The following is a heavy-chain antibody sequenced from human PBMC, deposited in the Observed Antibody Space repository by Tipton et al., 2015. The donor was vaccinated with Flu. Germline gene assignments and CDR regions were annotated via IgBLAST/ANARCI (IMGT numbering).Heavy chain of an antibody. CDR3: ARRDYSNYVSDPKNWFDP. CDR2: VSGGGAVR. D-gene: IGHD4-11*01. J-gene: IGHJ5*02. Sequence: SLRLSCAASGFTFSRYEMNWVRQAPGKGLEWVSAVSGGGAVRYFADSVKGRFTISRDNVKNILYLQMNSLRAEDTAVYYCARRDYSNYVSDPKNWFDPWGQGTLVTVSS. CDR1: GFTFSRYE. V-gene: IGHV3-23*01.